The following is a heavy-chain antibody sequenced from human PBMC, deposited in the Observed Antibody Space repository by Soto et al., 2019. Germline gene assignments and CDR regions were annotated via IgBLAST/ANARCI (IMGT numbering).Heavy chain of an antibody. V-gene: IGHV3-9*01. Sequence: GGSLRLSCAASGFTFDDYAMHWVRQTPGKGLEWVSGINWNGGGIAYADSVKGRFTISRDNAKNSLYLQINSLRVEDTALYYCERDYTYDSSGYIFDSWGQGTLVTVSS. CDR1: GFTFDDYA. D-gene: IGHD3-22*01. J-gene: IGHJ4*02. CDR2: INWNGGGI. CDR3: ERDYTYDSSGYIFDS.